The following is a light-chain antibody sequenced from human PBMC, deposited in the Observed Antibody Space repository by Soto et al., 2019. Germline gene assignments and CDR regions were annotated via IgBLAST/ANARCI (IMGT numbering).Light chain of an antibody. CDR2: FAS. J-gene: IGKJ4*01. CDR1: QTVSNN. V-gene: IGKV3-15*01. CDR3: QHYNEWLLT. Sequence: ERVMTQFPATLSVSPGAKATLSCRASQTVSNNLAWYQQKPGQAPRLLIYFASTRATGVPARFSGSGSGTEFTLTISNLQSEVSAVYYSQHYNEWLLTFGGGTNLETK.